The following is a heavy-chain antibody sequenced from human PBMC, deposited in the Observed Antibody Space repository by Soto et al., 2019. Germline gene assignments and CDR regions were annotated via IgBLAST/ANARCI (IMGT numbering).Heavy chain of an antibody. CDR2: INHSGST. V-gene: IGHV4-34*01. Sequence: PSETLSLTCAVYGGSFSGYYWSWIRQPPGKGLEWIGEINHSGSTNYNPSLKSRVTISVDTSKNQFSLKLSSVTAADTAVYYCARGRLSTGVVVVAATGRYGMDVWGQGTTVTVSS. D-gene: IGHD2-15*01. J-gene: IGHJ6*02. CDR3: ARGRLSTGVVVVAATGRYGMDV. CDR1: GGSFSGYY.